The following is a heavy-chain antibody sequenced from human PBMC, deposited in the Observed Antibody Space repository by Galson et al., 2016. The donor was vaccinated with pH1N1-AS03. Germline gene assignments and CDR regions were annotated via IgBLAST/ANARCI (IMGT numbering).Heavy chain of an antibody. D-gene: IGHD2-15*01. V-gene: IGHV3-23*01. CDR2: ISAGGVTT. CDR1: GFSFSSYS. CDR3: AREDNFGSGGFLSYDY. Sequence: SLRLSCAASGFSFSSYSMSWVRQAPGKGLEWVSAISAGGVTTYYADSVRGRFTISRDNSKKTLSLQMNGLRAGDTALYYCAREDNFGSGGFLSYDYWGLGILVTVSS. J-gene: IGHJ4*02.